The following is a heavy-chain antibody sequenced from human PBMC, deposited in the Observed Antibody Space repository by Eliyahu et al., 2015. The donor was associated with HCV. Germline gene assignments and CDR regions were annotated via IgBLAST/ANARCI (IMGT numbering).Heavy chain of an antibody. CDR3: ARDSPDANFDY. J-gene: IGHJ4*02. CDR1: GFTFSSYA. D-gene: IGHD1-14*01. Sequence: QVQLVESGGGVVQPGRSLRLSCAASGFTFSSYAMHWVRQAPGKGLEWVAVISYDGSNKYYADSVKGRFTISRDNSKNTLYLQMNSLRAEDTAVYYCARDSPDANFDYWGQGTLVTVSS. V-gene: IGHV3-30-3*01. CDR2: ISYDGSNK.